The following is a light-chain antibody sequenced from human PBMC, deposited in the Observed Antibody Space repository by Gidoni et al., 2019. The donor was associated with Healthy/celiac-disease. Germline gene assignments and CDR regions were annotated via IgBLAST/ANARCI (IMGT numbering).Light chain of an antibody. V-gene: IGKV1-13*02. CDR3: QQFNSYPPLT. CDR1: QGISSA. CDR2: DAS. J-gene: IGKJ4*01. Sequence: AIQVTQSPSSLSASVGDRVTITCRASQGISSALAWYQQKPGKAPKLLIYDASSLESGVPSRFSGSGSGTDFTLTISSLQPEDFATYYCQQFNSYPPLTFXGXTKVEIK.